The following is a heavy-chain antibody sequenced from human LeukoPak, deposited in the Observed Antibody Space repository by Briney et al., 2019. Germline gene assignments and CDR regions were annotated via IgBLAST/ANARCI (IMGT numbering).Heavy chain of an antibody. V-gene: IGHV4-34*01. D-gene: IGHD3-10*01. CDR1: GGSFSGYY. J-gene: IGHJ4*02. Sequence: SETLSLTCAVYGGSFSGYYWSWIRQPPGKGLEWLGEINHSGSTNYNPSLKSRVTISVDTPKNQFSLKLSSVTAADTAVYYCARKDRYYYGSGSYGIDYWGQGTLVTVSS. CDR2: INHSGST. CDR3: ARKDRYYYGSGSYGIDY.